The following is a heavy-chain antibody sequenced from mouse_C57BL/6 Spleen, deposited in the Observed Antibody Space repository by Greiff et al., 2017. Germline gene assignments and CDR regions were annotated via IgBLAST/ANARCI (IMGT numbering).Heavy chain of an antibody. Sequence: VQLQQSGAELVRPGASVTLSCKASGYTFTDYEMHWVKQTPVHGLEWIGAIDPETGGTAYNQKFKGKAILTADKSSSTAYMELRSLTSEDSAVYYCTNYYGSPGWFAYWGQGTLVTVSA. J-gene: IGHJ3*01. V-gene: IGHV1-15*01. CDR3: TNYYGSPGWFAY. CDR1: GYTFTDYE. D-gene: IGHD1-1*01. CDR2: IDPETGGT.